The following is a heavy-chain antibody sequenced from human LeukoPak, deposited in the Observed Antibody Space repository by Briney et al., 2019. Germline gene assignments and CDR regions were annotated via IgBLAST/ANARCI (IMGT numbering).Heavy chain of an antibody. CDR3: AGGPYDSSHFDY. CDR1: GDTFSSYA. Sequence: GSSVKVSCKASGDTFSSYAISWVRQAPGQGLEWMGRVIPIFGTANYAQKFQGRVTITTDESTSTAYMELSSLRSEDTAVYYCAGGPYDSSHFDYWGQGTLVTVSS. CDR2: VIPIFGTA. D-gene: IGHD3-22*01. J-gene: IGHJ4*02. V-gene: IGHV1-69*05.